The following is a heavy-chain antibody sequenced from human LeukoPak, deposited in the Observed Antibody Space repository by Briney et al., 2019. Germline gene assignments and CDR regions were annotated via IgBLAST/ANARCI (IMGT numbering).Heavy chain of an antibody. Sequence: PGGSLRLSCAASGFTFSSHEMNWVRQAPGKGLEWVSYISSSGSTIYYADSLKGRFTISRDNAKSSLYLQMNSLRAEDTALYFCVRETMRLNDYWGQGTLVTVSS. V-gene: IGHV3-48*03. CDR1: GFTFSSHE. D-gene: IGHD1/OR15-1a*01. J-gene: IGHJ4*02. CDR2: ISSSGSTI. CDR3: VRETMRLNDY.